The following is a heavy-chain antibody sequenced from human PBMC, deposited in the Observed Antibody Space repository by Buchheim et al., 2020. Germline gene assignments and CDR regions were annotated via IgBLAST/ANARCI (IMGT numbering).Heavy chain of an antibody. CDR1: GGSISSSSYY. CDR3: ARYVVAATGILSKVHYYYYGMDV. Sequence: QLQLQESGPGLVKPSETLSLTCTVSGGSISSSSYYWGWIRQPPGKGLEWIGSIYYSGSTYYNPSLKSRVTISVDTSKNQFSLKLSSVTAADTAVYYCARYVVAATGILSKVHYYYYGMDVWGQGTT. D-gene: IGHD2-15*01. V-gene: IGHV4-39*01. CDR2: IYYSGST. J-gene: IGHJ6*02.